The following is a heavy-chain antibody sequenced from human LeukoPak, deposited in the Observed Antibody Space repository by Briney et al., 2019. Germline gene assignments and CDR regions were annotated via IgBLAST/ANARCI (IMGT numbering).Heavy chain of an antibody. Sequence: GGSLGLSCAASGFTFSSYAMSWVRQAPGKGLEWVAVINTNGGSTYYADSVKGRFTISRDNSKNTLYLQMNSLRAEDTAVYYCAKDRDGYCSSTSCFYDASDIWGQGTMVTVSS. CDR3: AKDRDGYCSSTSCFYDASDI. D-gene: IGHD2-2*01. CDR2: INTNGGST. J-gene: IGHJ3*02. CDR1: GFTFSSYA. V-gene: IGHV3-23*01.